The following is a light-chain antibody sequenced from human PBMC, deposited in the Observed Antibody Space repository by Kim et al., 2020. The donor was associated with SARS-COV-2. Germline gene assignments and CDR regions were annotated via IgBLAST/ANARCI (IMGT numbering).Light chain of an antibody. CDR2: DNN. V-gene: IGLV1-51*01. Sequence: QSVLTQSPSVSAAPGQRVTISCSGSRSNIGNNYVSWYQQLPGTAPKLLIYDNNKRPSGIPDRFSCSKSGTSATLGITGLQTGDEADYYCGTWDGSLSGGVFGGGTRLTVL. CDR3: GTWDGSLSGGV. CDR1: RSNIGNNY. J-gene: IGLJ2*01.